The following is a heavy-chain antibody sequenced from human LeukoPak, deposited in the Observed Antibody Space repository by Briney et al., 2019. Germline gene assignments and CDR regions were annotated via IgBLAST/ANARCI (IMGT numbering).Heavy chain of an antibody. Sequence: SGGSLRLSCATSGLFVSTSVIHWVRQTPGKGLERVAGTWSDGTAKYYADSVKGRFTISSDSSKNTVFLQMNSLRAEVTALYYCTKESNAFDIWGQGTLVTVSS. CDR2: TWSDGTAK. J-gene: IGHJ3*02. V-gene: IGHV3-33*03. CDR3: TKESNAFDI. CDR1: GLFVSTSV.